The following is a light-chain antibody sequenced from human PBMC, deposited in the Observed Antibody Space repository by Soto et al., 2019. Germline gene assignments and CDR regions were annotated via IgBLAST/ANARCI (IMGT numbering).Light chain of an antibody. CDR3: SSYTNTSTLV. V-gene: IGLV2-14*03. J-gene: IGLJ1*01. Sequence: QSVLTQPASVSGSPGQSITISCAGTSSDLGAHKYVSWYQQHPDKAPKLILYEVSRRPSGVSNRFSGSKSGNTASLTISGLLAEDEADYSCSSYTNTSTLVFGTGTKVTVL. CDR1: SSDLGAHKY. CDR2: EVS.